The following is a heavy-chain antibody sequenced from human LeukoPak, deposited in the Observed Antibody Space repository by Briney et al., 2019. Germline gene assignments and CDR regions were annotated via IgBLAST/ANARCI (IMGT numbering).Heavy chain of an antibody. CDR1: GYTFTGYY. D-gene: IGHD2-15*01. CDR3: ARGVVVVAATQMDY. CDR2: INPNSGDT. Sequence: GASVKVSCRASGYTFTGYYMHWVRQAPGQGLEWIGRINPNSGDTNYAQKFQGRVTMTRDTSISTAYMELSRLTSDDTAVYYCARGVVVVAATQMDYWGQGTLVIVSS. J-gene: IGHJ4*02. V-gene: IGHV1-2*06.